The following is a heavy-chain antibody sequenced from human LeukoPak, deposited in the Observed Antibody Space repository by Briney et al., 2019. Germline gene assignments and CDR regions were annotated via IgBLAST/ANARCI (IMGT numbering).Heavy chain of an antibody. Sequence: PGGSLRLSCAASGFTFSSYAMSWVRQAPGKGLEWVSAISGSGGSTYYADSVKGRFTISRDNSKNTLYLQMNSLRAEDTAVYYCARDRPIGGYCSSTSCREAPDYYYGMDVWGQGTTVTVSS. CDR3: ARDRPIGGYCSSTSCREAPDYYYGMDV. D-gene: IGHD2-2*01. V-gene: IGHV3-23*01. J-gene: IGHJ6*02. CDR1: GFTFSSYA. CDR2: ISGSGGST.